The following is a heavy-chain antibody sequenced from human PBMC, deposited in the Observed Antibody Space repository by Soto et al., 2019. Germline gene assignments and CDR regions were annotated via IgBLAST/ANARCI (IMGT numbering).Heavy chain of an antibody. CDR3: ASLMVRGVIVWFDP. V-gene: IGHV4-31*03. Sequence: QVQLQESGPGLVKPSQTLSLTCTVSGGSISSGGYYWSWIRQHPGKGLEWIGYIYYSGSTYYNPSLKSRVTISVDTSKNQFSLKLSSVTAADTVVYYCASLMVRGVIVWFDPWGQGTLVTVSS. CDR1: GGSISSGGYY. J-gene: IGHJ5*02. D-gene: IGHD3-10*01. CDR2: IYYSGST.